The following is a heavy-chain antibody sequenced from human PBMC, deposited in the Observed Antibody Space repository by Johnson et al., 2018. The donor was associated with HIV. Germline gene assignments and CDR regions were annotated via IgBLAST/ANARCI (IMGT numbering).Heavy chain of an antibody. V-gene: IGHV3-30-3*01. CDR2: MSYDGTKE. CDR1: GFTFSNYA. J-gene: IGHJ3*02. CDR3: ATDGPCSTSWYCTFDI. D-gene: IGHD6-13*01. Sequence: QVQLVESGGGVVQPGRSLRLSCAASGFTFSNYAMHWVRQAPGKGLEWVAVMSYDGTKEYYADSVKGRFTISRDNSKNTLYLQMNSLRADDTAVYYCATDGPCSTSWYCTFDIWGQGTMVTVSS.